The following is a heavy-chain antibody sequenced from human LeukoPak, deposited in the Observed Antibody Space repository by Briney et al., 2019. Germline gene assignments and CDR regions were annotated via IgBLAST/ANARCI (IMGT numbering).Heavy chain of an antibody. CDR1: GYTFTSYD. V-gene: IGHV1-8*01. Sequence: ASVKVSCKASGYTFTSYDINWVRQATGQGLEWMGWMNPNSGNTGYAQKFQGRVTMTRNTSISTAYMELSSLRSEDTAVYYCARGRTCSGGSCYSEYDYYYYMDVWGKGTTVTVSS. CDR3: ARGRTCSGGSCYSEYDYYYYMDV. CDR2: MNPNSGNT. D-gene: IGHD2-15*01. J-gene: IGHJ6*03.